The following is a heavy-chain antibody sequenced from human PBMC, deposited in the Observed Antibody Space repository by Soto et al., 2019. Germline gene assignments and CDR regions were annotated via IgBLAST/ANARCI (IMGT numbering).Heavy chain of an antibody. J-gene: IGHJ6*02. Sequence: SETLSLTCTVSGGSISSYYWSWIRQPPGKGLEWIGYIYYSGSTNYNPSLKSRVTISVDTSKNQFSLKLSSVTAADTAVYYCARMGAGMERDYYGMDVWGQGTTVTVSS. V-gene: IGHV4-59*01. CDR1: GGSISSYY. CDR3: ARMGAGMERDYYGMDV. CDR2: IYYSGST. D-gene: IGHD3-16*01.